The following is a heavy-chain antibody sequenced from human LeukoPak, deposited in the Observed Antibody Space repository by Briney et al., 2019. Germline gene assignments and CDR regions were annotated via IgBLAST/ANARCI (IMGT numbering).Heavy chain of an antibody. CDR1: GYTFTSFS. D-gene: IGHD2-2*01. CDR2: INGANGYA. Sequence: GASVKVSCKASGYTFTSFSMHWVRQAPGQRLEWMGWINGANGYAKYSQNFQGRVTITRDTSANTVYMELSSLRSEDTAVYYCARVLSAMGMVYYYYGMDVWGQGTTVTVSS. CDR3: ARVLSAMGMVYYYYGMDV. J-gene: IGHJ6*02. V-gene: IGHV1-3*01.